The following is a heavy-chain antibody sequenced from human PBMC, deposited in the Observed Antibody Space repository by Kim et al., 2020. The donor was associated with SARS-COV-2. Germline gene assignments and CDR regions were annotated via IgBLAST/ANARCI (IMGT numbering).Heavy chain of an antibody. CDR1: GGSVSSGSYY. J-gene: IGHJ5*02. V-gene: IGHV4-61*01. Sequence: SETLSLTCTVSGGSVSSGSYYWSWIRQPPGKGLEWIGYIYYSGSTNYNPSLKSRVTISVDTSKNQFSLKLSSVTAADTAVYYCARERGYSYGVHWFDPWGQGTLVTVSS. CDR3: ARERGYSYGVHWFDP. CDR2: IYYSGST. D-gene: IGHD5-18*01.